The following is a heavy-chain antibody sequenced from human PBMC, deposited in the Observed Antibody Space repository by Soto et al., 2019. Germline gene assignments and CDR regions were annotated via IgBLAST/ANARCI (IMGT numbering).Heavy chain of an antibody. J-gene: IGHJ6*02. CDR3: ARDKLGVAAPYLKTYCMDV. CDR2: INPNSGGT. Sequence: ASVKVSCKASGYTFTGYYMHWVRQAPGQGLEWMGWINPNSGGTNYAQKFQGRVAMTRDTSISTAYMELSRLRSDDTAVYYCARDKLGVAAPYLKTYCMDVWGQGXMVTVYS. V-gene: IGHV1-2*02. D-gene: IGHD6-13*01. CDR1: GYTFTGYY.